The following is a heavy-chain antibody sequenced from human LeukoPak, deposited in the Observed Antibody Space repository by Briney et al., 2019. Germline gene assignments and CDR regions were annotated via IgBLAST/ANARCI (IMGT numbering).Heavy chain of an antibody. J-gene: IGHJ4*02. CDR1: GGSISTYY. Sequence: PSETLSLTCTVSGGSISTYYWSWIRQPPGKGLEWLGYIYDSGSTNYNPSLKSRVTISIDTSKNQISLKLSSVTAADTAVYYCARWLLPHQNSGLDYWGQGTLVTVSS. CDR3: ARWLLPHQNSGLDY. V-gene: IGHV4-59*01. D-gene: IGHD2-15*01. CDR2: IYDSGST.